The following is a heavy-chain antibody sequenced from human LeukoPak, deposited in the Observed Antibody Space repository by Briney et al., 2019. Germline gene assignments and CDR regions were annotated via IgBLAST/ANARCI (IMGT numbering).Heavy chain of an antibody. J-gene: IGHJ6*02. Sequence: SETLSLTCSVPGGSISNYYWSWIRQPPGKGLEWIGYIYYSGSTNYNPSLKSRVTISVDTSKNQFSLKLSSVTAADTAVYYCARLYYGDYVYYYYGMDVWGQGTTVTVSS. CDR1: GGSISNYY. CDR3: ARLYYGDYVYYYYGMDV. CDR2: IYYSGST. V-gene: IGHV4-59*08. D-gene: IGHD4-17*01.